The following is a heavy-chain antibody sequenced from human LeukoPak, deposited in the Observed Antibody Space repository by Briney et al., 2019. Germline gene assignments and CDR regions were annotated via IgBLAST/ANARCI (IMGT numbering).Heavy chain of an antibody. J-gene: IGHJ5*02. V-gene: IGHV3-7*03. CDR2: IEKNGSGK. CDR1: GGSISSYH. D-gene: IGHD2-15*01. CDR3: TTDRWYSADH. Sequence: ETLSLTCAVSGGSISSYHWSWIRQPPGKGLEWVAIIEKNGSGKNYVDSVKGRFIISRDNAKNSLFLQMDSLKVEDTAIYYCTTDRWYSADHWGQGTLVTVSS.